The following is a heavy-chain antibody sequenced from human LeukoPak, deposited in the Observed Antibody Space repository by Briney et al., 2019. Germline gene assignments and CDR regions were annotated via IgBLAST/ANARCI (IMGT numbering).Heavy chain of an antibody. CDR2: IKEDGSEK. CDR3: ARDSYSGSPS. J-gene: IGHJ5*02. D-gene: IGHD1-26*01. CDR1: GFXFDSYW. V-gene: IGHV3-7*04. Sequence: GGSLRLSCAASGFXFDSYWISWVRQAPGKGLEWVANIKEDGSEKYYVDSVKGRFTISRDNAKNSVSLQMNSLRAEDTAVYYCARDSYSGSPSWGQGTLVTVSS.